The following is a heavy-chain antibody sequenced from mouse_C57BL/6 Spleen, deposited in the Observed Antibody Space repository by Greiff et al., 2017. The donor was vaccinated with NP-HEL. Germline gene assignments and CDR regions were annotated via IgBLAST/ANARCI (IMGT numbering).Heavy chain of an antibody. D-gene: IGHD2-12*01. Sequence: QVQLKQPGAELVMPGASVKLSCKASGYTFTSYWMHWVKQRPGQGLEWIGEIDPSDSYTNYNQKFKGKSTLTVDKSSSTAYMQLSSLTSEDSAVYYCARTVPVRRYYFDYWGQGTTLTVSS. V-gene: IGHV1-69*01. CDR3: ARTVPVRRYYFDY. CDR1: GYTFTSYW. J-gene: IGHJ2*01. CDR2: IDPSDSYT.